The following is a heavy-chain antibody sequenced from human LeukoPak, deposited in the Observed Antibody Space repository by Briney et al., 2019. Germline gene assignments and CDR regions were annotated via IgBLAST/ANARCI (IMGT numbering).Heavy chain of an antibody. CDR1: GFTFSSYA. D-gene: IGHD3-22*01. CDR3: AKVPYDSSGSHKRRGAAFDI. Sequence: GGSLRLSCAASGFTFSSYAMSWVGQAPGKGLEWVSAISGSGGSTYYADSVKGPFTISRDNSKNTLYLQMNSLRAEDTAVYYCAKVPYDSSGSHKRRGAAFDIWGQGTMVTVSS. J-gene: IGHJ3*02. CDR2: ISGSGGST. V-gene: IGHV3-23*01.